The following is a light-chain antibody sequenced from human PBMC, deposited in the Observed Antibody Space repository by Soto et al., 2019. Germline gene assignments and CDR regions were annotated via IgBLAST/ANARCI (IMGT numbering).Light chain of an antibody. V-gene: IGKV3-20*01. J-gene: IGKJ3*01. Sequence: EIVLTQSPGTLSLSPGERATLSCRASQSVSSSYLAWYQQKPGQAPRLLIYGASIRATGIPDRFSGSGSGTDFSLTISRLEPEDFAVYYCQQYGNSPLFIFGPGTKVDIK. CDR1: QSVSSSY. CDR3: QQYGNSPLFI. CDR2: GAS.